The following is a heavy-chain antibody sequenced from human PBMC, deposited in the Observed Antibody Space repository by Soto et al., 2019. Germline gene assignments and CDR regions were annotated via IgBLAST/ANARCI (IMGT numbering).Heavy chain of an antibody. V-gene: IGHV3-33*01. Sequence: QVQLVESGGGVVQPGRSLRLSCAASGFTFSSYGMHWVRQAPGKGLEWVAVIWYDGSNKYYADSVKGRFTISRDNSKNTLYLQMNSLRAEDTAVYYCARGGDYYYGMAVWGQGTTVTVSS. CDR2: IWYDGSNK. J-gene: IGHJ6*02. CDR3: ARGGDYYYGMAV. CDR1: GFTFSSYG.